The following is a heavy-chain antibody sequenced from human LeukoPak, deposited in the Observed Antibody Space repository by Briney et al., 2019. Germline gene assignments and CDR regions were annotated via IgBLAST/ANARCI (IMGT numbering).Heavy chain of an antibody. D-gene: IGHD2-21*02. CDR3: ARTGGDCSSGLCYYGMDV. V-gene: IGHV4-34*01. CDR1: GVSFSGYY. CDR2: INHSGNT. Sequence: SETLSLTCTVYGVSFSGYYWSWIRQPPGKGLEWIGEINHSGNTNYNPSLKSRVTLSVDMSKNQISLKLSSVTAADTAVYYCARTGGDCSSGLCYYGMDVWGQGTTVTVS. J-gene: IGHJ6*02.